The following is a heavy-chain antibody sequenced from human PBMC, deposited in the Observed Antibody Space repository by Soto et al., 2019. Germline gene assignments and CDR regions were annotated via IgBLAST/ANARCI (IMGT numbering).Heavy chain of an antibody. CDR3: AREGFDEYSSTRNWFDP. CDR2: INPNSGGT. Sequence: ASVKVSCKXSGYTFTGYYMHWVRQAPGQGLEWMGWINPNSGGTNYAQKFQGWVTMTRDTSISTAYMELSRLRSDDTAVYYCAREGFDEYSSTRNWFDPWGQGTLVTVSS. V-gene: IGHV1-2*04. J-gene: IGHJ5*02. CDR1: GYTFTGYY. D-gene: IGHD6-6*01.